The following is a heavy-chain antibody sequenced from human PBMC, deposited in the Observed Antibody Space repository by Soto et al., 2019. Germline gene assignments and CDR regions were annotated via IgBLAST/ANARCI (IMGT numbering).Heavy chain of an antibody. CDR3: ARENMDIVVVPAANDAFDI. D-gene: IGHD2-2*03. Sequence: SETLSLTCTVSGGSVSSGSYYWSWIRQPPGKGLEWIGYIYYSGSTNYNPSLKSRVTISVDTSKNQFSLKLSSVTAADTAVYYCARENMDIVVVPAANDAFDIWGQGTMVTVSS. CDR2: IYYSGST. CDR1: GGSVSSGSYY. V-gene: IGHV4-61*01. J-gene: IGHJ3*02.